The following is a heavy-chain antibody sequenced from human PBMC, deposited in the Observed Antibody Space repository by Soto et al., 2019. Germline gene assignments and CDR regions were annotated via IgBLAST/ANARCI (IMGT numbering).Heavy chain of an antibody. CDR3: ARETSDYGVDY. V-gene: IGHV4-34*01. CDR1: GWSFSDYY. D-gene: IGHD4-17*01. Sequence: PSETLSLTCAVYGWSFSDYYWSWIRQPPGKGLEWIGEINHSGSTNYNPSLKSRVIISVDTSKNQFSLKLSSVTAADTAVYYCARETSDYGVDYWGQGTLVTVSS. J-gene: IGHJ4*02. CDR2: INHSGST.